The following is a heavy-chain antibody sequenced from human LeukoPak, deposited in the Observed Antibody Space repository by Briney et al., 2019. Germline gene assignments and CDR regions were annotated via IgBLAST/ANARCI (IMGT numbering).Heavy chain of an antibody. D-gene: IGHD3-10*01. Sequence: GGSLRLSCAVSGITFSSYGIHWVRQAPGKGLEWLSVISYDGSNKDYADSVKGRFTISRDNSKNTLYLQMDSLRAEDTAVYYCARAAHTTYVLGRYYYYAMDVWGQGTTVTVSS. CDR1: GITFSSYG. J-gene: IGHJ6*02. V-gene: IGHV3-30*03. CDR3: ARAAHTTYVLGRYYYYAMDV. CDR2: ISYDGSNK.